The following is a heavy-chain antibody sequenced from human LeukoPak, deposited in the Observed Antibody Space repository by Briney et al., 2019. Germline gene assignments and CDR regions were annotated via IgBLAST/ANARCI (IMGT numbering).Heavy chain of an antibody. Sequence: GGSLRLSCAASGFSFSTCAMNWVRQAPGKGLEWVSTISGGGDGALYADSVKGRFTISRDNSKNTLLLQMNSLRAEDTAVYYCAKRTRGYSYGTLDYWGQGTLVTVSS. V-gene: IGHV3-23*01. CDR3: AKRTRGYSYGTLDY. CDR1: GFSFSTCA. CDR2: ISGGGDGA. D-gene: IGHD5-18*01. J-gene: IGHJ4*02.